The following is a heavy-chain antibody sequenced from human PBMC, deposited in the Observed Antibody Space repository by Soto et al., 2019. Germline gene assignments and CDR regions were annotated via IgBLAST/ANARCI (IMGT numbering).Heavy chain of an antibody. Sequence: PSETLSLTCTVSGGSISGYYWSWIRQPPGKGLEWIGYMYNTGSTVYNPSFKSRVTISVDTSKNQFSLKLNSVTAADTAVYYCARGMAEEQIFYYFDYWGQGALVTVS. CDR1: GGSISGYY. J-gene: IGHJ4*02. CDR3: ARGMAEEQIFYYFDY. V-gene: IGHV4-59*01. D-gene: IGHD3-9*01. CDR2: MYNTGST.